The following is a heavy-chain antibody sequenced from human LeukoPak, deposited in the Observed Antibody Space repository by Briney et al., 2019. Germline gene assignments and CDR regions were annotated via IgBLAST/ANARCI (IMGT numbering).Heavy chain of an antibody. CDR1: GFTFSSYG. CDR3: ARDVAGSGSH. V-gene: IGHV3-30*03. Sequence: GRSLRLSCAASGFTFSSYGMHWVRQAPGKGLEWVAVISYDGSNKYYADSVKGRFTISRDNAKNTLYLQMNSLRAEDTAVYYCARDVAGSGSHWGRGTLVTVSS. CDR2: ISYDGSNK. D-gene: IGHD3-10*01. J-gene: IGHJ4*02.